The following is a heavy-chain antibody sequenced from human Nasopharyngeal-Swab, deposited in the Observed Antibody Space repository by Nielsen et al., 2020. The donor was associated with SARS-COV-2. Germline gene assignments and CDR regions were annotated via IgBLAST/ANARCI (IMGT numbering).Heavy chain of an antibody. CDR3: ARDRGFDGYYYMDV. V-gene: IGHV3-53*01. CDR2: IYSSGGT. D-gene: IGHD3-10*01. Sequence: GGSLRLSCAASGFTVNSNFMAWVRQAPGKGLEWVSLIYSSGGTHYADSVKGRFTISRDNSNNTLYLQMNSLRAEDTAVYYCARDRGFDGYYYMDVWGKGTTVTVSS. J-gene: IGHJ6*03. CDR1: GFTVNSNF.